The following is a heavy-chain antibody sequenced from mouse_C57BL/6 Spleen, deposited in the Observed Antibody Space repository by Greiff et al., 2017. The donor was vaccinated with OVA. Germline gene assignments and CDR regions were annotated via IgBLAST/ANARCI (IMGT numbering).Heavy chain of an antibody. D-gene: IGHD2-3*01. V-gene: IGHV1-69*01. CDR1: GYTFTSYW. CDR3: ARSKDGYYLDY. CDR2: INPSDSYT. J-gene: IGHJ2*01. Sequence: VQLLQPGAELVMPGASVKLSCKASGYTFTSYWMPWVQQRPGQGLEWIGAINPSDSYTNYHQNFKGKSTLSVDNSYRPLYMQLSSLKSEDSEVYYCARSKDGYYLDYWGQGTTLTVSA.